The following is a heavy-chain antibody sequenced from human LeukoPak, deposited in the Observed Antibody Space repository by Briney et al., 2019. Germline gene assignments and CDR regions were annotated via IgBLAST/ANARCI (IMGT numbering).Heavy chain of an antibody. CDR3: AREGAYTLPTDTFDI. J-gene: IGHJ3*02. Sequence: SETLSLTCTVSGGSITSHYWSWIRQPPGKGVEWIAYIYYSGSTNSNPSLKSRVTISVDTSKNQFSLKLSSVTAADTAVYYCAREGAYTLPTDTFDIWGQGTMVTVSS. D-gene: IGHD2-2*01. V-gene: IGHV4-59*11. CDR2: IYYSGST. CDR1: GGSITSHY.